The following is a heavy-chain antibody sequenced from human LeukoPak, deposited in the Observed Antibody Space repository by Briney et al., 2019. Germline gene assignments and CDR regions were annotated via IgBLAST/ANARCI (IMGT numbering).Heavy chain of an antibody. J-gene: IGHJ4*02. D-gene: IGHD2-2*01. Sequence: PGGSLRLSCAASGFTFDDYAMHWVRQAPGKGLEWVSGISWNSGSIGYADSVKGRFTISRDNAKNSLYLQMNSLRAEDTALYYCAKVWGRGVDQLLLDYWGQGTLVTVPS. CDR3: AKVWGRGVDQLLLDY. CDR2: ISWNSGSI. V-gene: IGHV3-9*01. CDR1: GFTFDDYA.